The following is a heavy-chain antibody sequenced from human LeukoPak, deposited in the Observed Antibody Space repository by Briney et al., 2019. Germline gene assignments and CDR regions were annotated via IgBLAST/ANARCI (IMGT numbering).Heavy chain of an antibody. V-gene: IGHV1-2*02. CDR2: INPNSGGT. CDR1: GDTFISYG. D-gene: IGHD4-17*01. J-gene: IGHJ4*02. CDR3: ARVARDGDRDN. Sequence: GASVKVSCKASGDTFISYGIHWVRQAPGQGLEWMGWINPNSGGTNYAQKFQGRVTMTRDTSISTAYMELSRLRSDDTAVYYCARVARDGDRDNWGQGTLVTVSS.